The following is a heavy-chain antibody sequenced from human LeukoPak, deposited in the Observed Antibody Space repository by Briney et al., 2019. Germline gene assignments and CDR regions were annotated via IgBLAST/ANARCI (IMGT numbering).Heavy chain of an antibody. CDR3: VRAVHHLFYSDSSGYYGDAFDV. V-gene: IGHV3-53*01. Sequence: PGGSLRLSCAASGFSVRTNYMSWVRQAPGKGLEWVSVIYSVGTIRYADSVKGRFTISRDNSRDTLNLKMNSLRVDDTAVYYCVRAVHHLFYSDSSGYYGDAFDVWGQGTVVTVSS. CDR1: GFSVRTNY. CDR2: IYSVGTI. D-gene: IGHD3-22*01. J-gene: IGHJ3*01.